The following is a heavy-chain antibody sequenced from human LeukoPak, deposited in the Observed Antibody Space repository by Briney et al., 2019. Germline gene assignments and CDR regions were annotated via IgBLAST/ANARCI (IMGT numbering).Heavy chain of an antibody. V-gene: IGHV3-7*01. Sequence: GGSLRLSCAASGFTFSNYWMSWVRQAPGKGLEWVANIKQEGSEKYYVDSVKGRFTISRDNAKNSLYLQMNSLRVEDSAVYYCARGDYYGSGTFDYWGQGTLVTVSS. CDR3: ARGDYYGSGTFDY. J-gene: IGHJ4*02. CDR1: GFTFSNYW. D-gene: IGHD3-10*01. CDR2: IKQEGSEK.